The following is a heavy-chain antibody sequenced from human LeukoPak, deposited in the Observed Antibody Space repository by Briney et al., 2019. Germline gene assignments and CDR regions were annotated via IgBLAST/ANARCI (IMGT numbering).Heavy chain of an antibody. J-gene: IGHJ4*02. V-gene: IGHV3-48*02. CDR2: ISSSSSTI. D-gene: IGHD3-10*01. CDR3: ARGLYGSGYYFDY. Sequence: GGSLRLSCAPSGFTFSIDSMNCVPQAPGKGVEWVSYISSSSSTIYYADSVKGRFTISRDNAKNSLYLQMKSLRDEDTAVYYCARGLYGSGYYFDYWGQGTLVTVSS. CDR1: GFTFSIDS.